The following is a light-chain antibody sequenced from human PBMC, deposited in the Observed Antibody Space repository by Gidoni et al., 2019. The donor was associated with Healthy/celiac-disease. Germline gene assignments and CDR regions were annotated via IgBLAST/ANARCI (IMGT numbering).Light chain of an antibody. J-gene: IGKJ5*01. CDR3: QQYGSSPLIT. CDR2: GAS. CDR1: QSVSSSY. Sequence: EIVLTQSPGPLSLSPGERATLSCRASQSVSSSYLAWYQQKPGQAPMLLIYGASSRATGIPDRFSGSGSGTDFTLTISRLEPEDFAVYYCQQYGSSPLITCGQGTRLEIK. V-gene: IGKV3-20*01.